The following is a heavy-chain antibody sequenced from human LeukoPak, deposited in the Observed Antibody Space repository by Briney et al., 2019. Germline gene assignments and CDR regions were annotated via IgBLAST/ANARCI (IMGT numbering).Heavy chain of an antibody. J-gene: IGHJ5*02. CDR2: IIPIFGTA. CDR1: GGTFSGYA. D-gene: IGHD4-11*01. CDR3: ARGGSVTVTARGWFDP. V-gene: IGHV1-69*01. Sequence: SVKVSCKASGGTFSGYAISWVRQAPGQGLEWMGGIIPIFGTANYAQKFQGRVTITADESTSTAYMELSSLRSEDTAVYYCARGGSVTVTARGWFDPWGQGTLVTVSS.